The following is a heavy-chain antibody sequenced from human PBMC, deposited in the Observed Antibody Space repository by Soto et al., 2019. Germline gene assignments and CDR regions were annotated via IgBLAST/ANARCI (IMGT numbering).Heavy chain of an antibody. J-gene: IGHJ4*02. CDR1: GFTFSSYA. Sequence: GGSLRLSCAASGFTFSSYAMHWVRQAPGKGLEWVAVISYDGSNKYYADSLKGRFTISRDNSKNMLYLQMNSLRAGDTAVYYCASDEQWLVTEYYFDYWGQGTLVTVSS. CDR2: ISYDGSNK. D-gene: IGHD6-19*01. V-gene: IGHV3-30-3*01. CDR3: ASDEQWLVTEYYFDY.